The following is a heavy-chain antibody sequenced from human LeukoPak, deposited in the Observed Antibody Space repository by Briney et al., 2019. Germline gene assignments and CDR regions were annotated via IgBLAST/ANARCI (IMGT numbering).Heavy chain of an antibody. D-gene: IGHD5-24*01. CDR1: GYTFTTYY. V-gene: IGHV1-2*02. CDR3: ARDRYGDGFAHLDY. CDR2: IDPNSDGP. Sequence: GASVKVSCRAFGYTFTTYYIHWVRQAPGQGLEWMGWIDPNSDGPNYAQKFQGRVAITWDTSITTAYMDLSRLTSDDTAVYYCARDRYGDGFAHLDYWGQGALVTVSS. J-gene: IGHJ4*02.